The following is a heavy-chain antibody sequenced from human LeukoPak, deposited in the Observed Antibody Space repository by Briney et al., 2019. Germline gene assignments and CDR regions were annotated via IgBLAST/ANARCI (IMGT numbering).Heavy chain of an antibody. D-gene: IGHD4-23*01. CDR3: ARDHDYGGNSPFDY. V-gene: IGHV3-33*01. J-gene: IGHJ4*02. CDR2: IWYDGSNK. Sequence: GGSLRLSCAASGFTFSTYGMHWVRQAPGKGLEWVAVIWYDGSNKYYADSVKGRFTISRDNSKNTLYLQMNSLRAEDTAVYYCARDHDYGGNSPFDYWGQGTLVTVSS. CDR1: GFTFSTYG.